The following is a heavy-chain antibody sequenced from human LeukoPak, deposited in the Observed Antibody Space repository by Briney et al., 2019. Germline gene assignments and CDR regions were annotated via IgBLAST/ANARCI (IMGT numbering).Heavy chain of an antibody. CDR3: AREGYGDYADY. CDR2: IYYSGST. D-gene: IGHD4-17*01. CDR1: GGSISSYY. V-gene: IGHV4-59*12. J-gene: IGHJ4*02. Sequence: PSETLSLTCTVSGGSISSYYWSWIRQPPGKGLEWIGYIYYSGSTNYNPSLKSRVTISVDTSKNQFSPKLSSVTAADTAVYYCAREGYGDYADYWGQGTLVTVSS.